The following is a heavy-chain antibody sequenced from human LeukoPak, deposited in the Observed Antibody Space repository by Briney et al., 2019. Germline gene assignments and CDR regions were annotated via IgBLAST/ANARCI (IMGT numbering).Heavy chain of an antibody. V-gene: IGHV4-39*07. CDR3: ARGESIGWLVYYFDY. CDR2: IYYSGST. J-gene: IGHJ4*02. D-gene: IGHD3-10*01. CDR1: GGSISSSSYY. Sequence: SETLSLTCTVSGGSISSSSYYWGWIRQPPGKGLEWIGNIYYSGSTYYNPSLKSRVTISVDTSKNQFSLKLSSVTAADTAVYYCARGESIGWLVYYFDYWGQGTLVTVSS.